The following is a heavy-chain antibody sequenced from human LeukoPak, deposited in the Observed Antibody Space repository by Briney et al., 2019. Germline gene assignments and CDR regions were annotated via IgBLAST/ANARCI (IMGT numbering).Heavy chain of an antibody. CDR2: IRYDGSNK. CDR1: GFTFSSYG. J-gene: IGHJ2*01. CDR3: WSIAGELSWYFDL. V-gene: IGHV3-30*02. Sequence: PGGSLRLSCAASGFTFSSYGMHWVRQAPGKGLEWVAFIRYDGSNKYYADSVKGRFTISRDNAKNTLYLQMNSLRAEDTAVYYCWSIAGELSWYFDLWGRGTLVTVSS. D-gene: IGHD6-13*01.